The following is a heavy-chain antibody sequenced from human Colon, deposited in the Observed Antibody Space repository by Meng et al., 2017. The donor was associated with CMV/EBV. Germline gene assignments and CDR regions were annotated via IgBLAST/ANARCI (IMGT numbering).Heavy chain of an antibody. CDR3: ARATPCISYRDY. V-gene: IGHV1-18*01. J-gene: IGHJ4*01. CDR1: GYTSASYG. Sequence: QAQLLQSGAEVKKPGASVLISCKASGYTSASYGIRWFRQAPGQGLEWMGWFVSNADTYPAQKFQGRVTMTRDTHTSTDFMVLRSLRSADAAVHRCARATPCISYRDYCCRGTLVTVSS. CDR2: FVSNADT. D-gene: IGHD1-14*01.